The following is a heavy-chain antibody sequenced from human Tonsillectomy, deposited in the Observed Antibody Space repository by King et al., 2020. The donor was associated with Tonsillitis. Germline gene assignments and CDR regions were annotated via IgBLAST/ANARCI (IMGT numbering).Heavy chain of an antibody. CDR2: IFYIGSP. V-gene: IGHV4-30-4*01. CDR1: GGSISSGDYY. CDR3: ARTLETWFDP. Sequence: VQLQESGPGLVKPSQTLSLTCTVSGGSISSGDYYWSWIRQPPGKGLEWIGFIFYIGSPYYNPSLKNRVSISLDTSKNQFSLKLSSVTAADTAVYYCARTLETWFDPWGQGTLVTVSS. J-gene: IGHJ5*02.